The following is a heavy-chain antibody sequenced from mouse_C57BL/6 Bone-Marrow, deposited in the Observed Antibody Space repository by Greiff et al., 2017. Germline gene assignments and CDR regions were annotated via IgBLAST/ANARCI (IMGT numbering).Heavy chain of an antibody. J-gene: IGHJ3*01. D-gene: IGHD2-3*01. CDR2: IDPETGGT. V-gene: IGHV1-15*01. CDR1: GYTFTDYE. CDR3: TRTLYDAWFAY. Sequence: VQLQQSGAELVRPGASVTLSCKASGYTFTDYEMHWVKQTPVHGLEWIGAIDPETGGTAYNQKFKGKAILTADKSSSTAYMELRSLTSEDSAVYYCTRTLYDAWFAYWGQGTLVTVSA.